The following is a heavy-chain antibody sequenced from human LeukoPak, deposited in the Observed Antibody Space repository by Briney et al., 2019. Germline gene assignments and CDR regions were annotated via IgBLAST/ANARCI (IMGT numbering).Heavy chain of an antibody. CDR3: ARVGGMSTNTFWFDP. CDR1: GFTFSRYD. J-gene: IGHJ5*02. Sequence: PGGSLRLSCAASGFTFSRYDMHWVRQATGKGLEWVSAIGTVGDPCYPGSVKGRFTISRDNAKNTLYLQMNSLRDEDTAIYYCARVGGMSTNTFWFDPWGQGTLVTVSS. V-gene: IGHV3-13*05. D-gene: IGHD5-24*01. CDR2: IGTVGDP.